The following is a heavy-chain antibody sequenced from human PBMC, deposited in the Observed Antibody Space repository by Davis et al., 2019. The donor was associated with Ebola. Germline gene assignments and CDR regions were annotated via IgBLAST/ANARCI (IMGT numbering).Heavy chain of an antibody. V-gene: IGHV1-2*02. J-gene: IGHJ4*02. CDR1: GYTFTVYY. CDR2: INPNSGGT. Sequence: ASVKVSCKASGYTFTVYYIHWVRQAPGQGLEWMGWINPNSGGTNYAQKFQGRVTMTRDTSITTAYMELSRLRSDDTAVYYCARLGSSSWNDYWGQGTLATVSS. D-gene: IGHD6-13*01. CDR3: ARLGSSSWNDY.